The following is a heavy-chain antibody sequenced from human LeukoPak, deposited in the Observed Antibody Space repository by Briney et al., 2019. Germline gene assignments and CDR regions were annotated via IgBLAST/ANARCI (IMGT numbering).Heavy chain of an antibody. D-gene: IGHD3-22*01. V-gene: IGHV4-31*03. J-gene: IGHJ4*02. CDR2: IYYSGST. CDR1: GGSISRGGYY. Sequence: SETLSLTCTVSGGSISRGGYYWSWIRQHPGKGLEWIGYIYYSGSTYYNPSLKSRVTISVDTSKNQFSLKLSSVTAADTAVYYCARGYYDSSGYFDYWGQGTLVTVSS. CDR3: ARGYYDSSGYFDY.